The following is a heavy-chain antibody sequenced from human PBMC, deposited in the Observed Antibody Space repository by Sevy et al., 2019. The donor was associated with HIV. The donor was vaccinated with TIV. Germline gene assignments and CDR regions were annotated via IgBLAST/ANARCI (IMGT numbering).Heavy chain of an antibody. Sequence: SETLSLTCAVYGGSFSGYYWSWIRQPPGKGLEWIGEINHSGGTNYNPSLKSRVTISVDTSKNQFSLKLNSVAAADTALDYWGGHCAGSRCSHSFDFWGQGAMVNVS. J-gene: IGHJ3*01. CDR3: GGHCAGSRCSHSFDF. CDR1: GGSFSGYY. CDR2: INHSGGT. V-gene: IGHV4-34*01. D-gene: IGHD2-15*01.